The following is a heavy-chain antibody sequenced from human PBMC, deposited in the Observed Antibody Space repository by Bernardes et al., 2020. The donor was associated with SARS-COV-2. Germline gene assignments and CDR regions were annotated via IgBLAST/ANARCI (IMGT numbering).Heavy chain of an antibody. CDR2: IYYSGST. J-gene: IGHJ4*02. D-gene: IGHD2-8*02. Sequence: SETLSLTCTVSGGSISSSSYYWGWIRQPPGKGLEWIGSIYYSGSTYYNPSLKSRVTISVDTSKNQFSLKLSSVTAADTAVYYCARGSGRDAYWLAGDYYFDYWGQGTLVTVSS. CDR1: GGSISSSSYY. CDR3: ARGSGRDAYWLAGDYYFDY. V-gene: IGHV4-39*01.